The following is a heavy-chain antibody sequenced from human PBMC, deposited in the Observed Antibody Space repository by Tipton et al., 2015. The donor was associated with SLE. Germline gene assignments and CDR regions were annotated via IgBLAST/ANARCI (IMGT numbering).Heavy chain of an antibody. CDR2: ISYSGST. D-gene: IGHD2-2*01. Sequence: TLSLTCTVSGGSISGDHWTWIRQPPGKGLEWIGYISYSGSTHYSPSLKSRVTISLDTSKNQFSLRLSSVTAADTAVYYCASLPQGYCSTINCSPRMDVWGKGTTVTVSS. J-gene: IGHJ6*04. CDR1: GGSISGDH. CDR3: ASLPQGYCSTINCSPRMDV. V-gene: IGHV4-59*01.